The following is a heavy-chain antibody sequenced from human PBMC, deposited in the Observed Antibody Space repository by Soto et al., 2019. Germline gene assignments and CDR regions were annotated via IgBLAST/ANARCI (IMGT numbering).Heavy chain of an antibody. V-gene: IGHV3-74*01. CDR3: ARSPYYYGMDV. CDR1: GFTFSTYW. Sequence: PGGSLRLSCAASGFTFSTYWRSWVRQAPGEGLVLVSRINNDGSTTTYADSVRGRSTVSRNTAKNTPYLQMHMTTAAAMAFYCAARSPYYYGMDVWGQGTTVTVSS. J-gene: IGHJ6*02. CDR2: INNDGSTT.